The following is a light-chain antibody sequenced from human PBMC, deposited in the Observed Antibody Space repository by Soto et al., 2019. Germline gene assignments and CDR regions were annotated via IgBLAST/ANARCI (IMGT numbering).Light chain of an antibody. Sequence: QSVLTQPPSASGSPGQSVTISCTGTSSDVGGYNYVSWYQQHPGKAPKLMIYEVSKRPSGVPDRFSGSKSGNTASLTVSGLQAEDEADYYCSSYAGSNNFDHVFVPVTKDTDL. CDR1: SSDVGGYNY. CDR2: EVS. V-gene: IGLV2-8*01. J-gene: IGLJ1*01. CDR3: SSYAGSNNFDHV.